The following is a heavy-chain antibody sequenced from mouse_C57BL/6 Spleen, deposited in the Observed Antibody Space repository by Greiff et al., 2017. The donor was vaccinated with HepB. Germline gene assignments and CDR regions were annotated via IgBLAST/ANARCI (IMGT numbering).Heavy chain of an antibody. D-gene: IGHD2-3*01. V-gene: IGHV1-55*01. CDR3: ARDYDGYYYYFDY. CDR1: GYTFTSYW. J-gene: IGHJ2*01. Sequence: QVQLQQPGAELVKPGASVKMSCKASGYTFTSYWITWVKQRPGQGLEWIGDIYPGSGSTNYNEQFKSKATLTVDTSSSTAYMQLSSLTSEYSAVYYCARDYDGYYYYFDYWGQGTTLTVSS. CDR2: IYPGSGST.